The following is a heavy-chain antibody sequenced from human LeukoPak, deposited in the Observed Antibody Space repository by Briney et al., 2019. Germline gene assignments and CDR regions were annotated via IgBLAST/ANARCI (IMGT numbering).Heavy chain of an antibody. J-gene: IGHJ4*02. V-gene: IGHV1-46*01. CDR3: ARDCNYYDSSGYYHIDY. CDR1: GYTFTSYY. CDR2: ISPSGGST. D-gene: IGHD3-22*01. Sequence: ASVKVSCKASGYTFTSYYMHWVRQAPGQGLEWMGIISPSGGSTSYAQKFQGRVTMTRDTSTSTVYMELSSLRSEDTAVYYCARDCNYYDSSGYYHIDYWGQGTLVTVSS.